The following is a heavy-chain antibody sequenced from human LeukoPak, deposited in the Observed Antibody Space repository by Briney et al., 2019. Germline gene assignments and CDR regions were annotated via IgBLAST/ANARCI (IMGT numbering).Heavy chain of an antibody. CDR3: TKDYCGSTSCSLDY. CDR2: ISGSGGST. D-gene: IGHD2-2*01. J-gene: IGHJ4*02. V-gene: IGHV3-23*01. CDR1: GFTFSSYA. Sequence: QPGGSLRLSCAASGFTFSSYAMNWVRQAPGKGLEWVSAISGSGGSTYYADSVKGRFTISRDNSKNTLYLQMNSLRAEDTAVYYCTKDYCGSTSCSLDYWGQGILVTVSS.